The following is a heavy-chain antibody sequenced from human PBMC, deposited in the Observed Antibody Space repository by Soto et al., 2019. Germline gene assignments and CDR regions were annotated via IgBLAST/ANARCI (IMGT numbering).Heavy chain of an antibody. CDR3: ARGQQLVIAYYYYYGMDV. V-gene: IGHV4-61*08. D-gene: IGHD6-13*01. CDR2: IYYSGST. Sequence: SETLSLTCAVSGGSISSGGYYWSWIRQPPGKGLEWIGYIYYSGSTNYNPSLKSRVTISVDTSKNQFSLKLSSVTAADTAVYYCARGQQLVIAYYYYYGMDVWGQGTTVTVSS. J-gene: IGHJ6*02. CDR1: GGSISSGGYY.